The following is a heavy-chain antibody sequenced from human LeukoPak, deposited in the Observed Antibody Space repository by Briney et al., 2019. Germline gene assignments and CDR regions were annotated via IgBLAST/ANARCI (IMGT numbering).Heavy chain of an antibody. CDR1: GFTFSSYG. D-gene: IGHD6-13*01. V-gene: IGHV3-30*02. CDR3: AKESAAVWSQYYFDY. Sequence: PGGSLRLSCAASGFTFSSYGMHWVRQAPGKGLEWVAFIRYDGSNKYYADSVKGRFTISRDNSKNTLYLQMNSLRAEDTAVYYCAKESAAVWSQYYFDYWGQGTRVTVSS. CDR2: IRYDGSNK. J-gene: IGHJ4*02.